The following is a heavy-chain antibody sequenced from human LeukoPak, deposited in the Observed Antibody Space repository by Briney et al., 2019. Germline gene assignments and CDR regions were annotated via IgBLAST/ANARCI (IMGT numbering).Heavy chain of an antibody. V-gene: IGHV1-18*01. CDR3: AREGDHYDSSGYYREY. CDR1: GYSLSSYG. CDR2: ISGYNDDT. J-gene: IGHJ4*02. Sequence: ASVKVSCKASGYSLSSYGITWVRQAPGQGLEWMGWISGYNDDTRYAQRFQGRVTTTTDTSTTTAYMELRSLRSDDTAVYYCAREGDHYDSSGYYREYWGQGTLVTVSS. D-gene: IGHD3-22*01.